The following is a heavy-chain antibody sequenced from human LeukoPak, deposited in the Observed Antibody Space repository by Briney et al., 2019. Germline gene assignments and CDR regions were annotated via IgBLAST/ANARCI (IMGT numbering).Heavy chain of an antibody. CDR1: GYTFTSFG. V-gene: IGHV1-18*01. Sequence: ASVKVSCKASGYTFTSFGISWLRQAPGQGLEWMGWISARNGNINYAQKSQGRVTMTTDTSTSTASMELRSLRSDDTAVYYCARDNGGAYYFDTSAYYHNDAFDIWGQGTMVTVSS. D-gene: IGHD3-22*01. CDR3: ARDNGGAYYFDTSAYYHNDAFDI. CDR2: ISARNGNI. J-gene: IGHJ3*02.